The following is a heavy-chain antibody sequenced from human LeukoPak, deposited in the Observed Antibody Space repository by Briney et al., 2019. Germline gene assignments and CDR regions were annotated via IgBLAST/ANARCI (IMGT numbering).Heavy chain of an antibody. J-gene: IGHJ5*02. CDR2: MYHTGST. CDR3: ARGGYYGSGNDFRFDP. V-gene: IGHV4-61*10. CDR1: GGCISSGRYY. D-gene: IGHD3-10*01. Sequence: SETLSLTCTVSGGCISSGRYYWTWIRQPAGKGLEWIGRMYHTGSTMYNPSFRSRVTISVDTSKNQFSLKLSSVTAADTAVYYCARGGYYGSGNDFRFDPWGQGTLVTVSS.